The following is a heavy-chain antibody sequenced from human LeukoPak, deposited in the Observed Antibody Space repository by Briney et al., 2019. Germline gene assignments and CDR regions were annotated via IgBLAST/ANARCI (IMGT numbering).Heavy chain of an antibody. CDR1: GYTFSDYA. D-gene: IGHD2-2*01. V-gene: IGHV1-3*01. CDR3: ARGSTSDWPLDH. J-gene: IGHJ4*02. CDR2: IDAGNGDT. Sequence: ASVKVSRKASGYTFSDYAMHWVRQAPGQRFEWMGWIDAGNGDTRYSQKFQGRVTITRDTSASAAYIELRSLRSEDTAMYYCARGSTSDWPLDHWGQETLVTISS.